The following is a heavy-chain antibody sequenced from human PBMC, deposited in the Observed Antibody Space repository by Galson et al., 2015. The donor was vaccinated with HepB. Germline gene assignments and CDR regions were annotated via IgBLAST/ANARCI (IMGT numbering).Heavy chain of an antibody. J-gene: IGHJ6*02. CDR2: ISAYNGNT. CDR1: GYTFTSYG. CDR3: ASLDYDFWSGYYNDYYYGMDV. D-gene: IGHD3-3*01. V-gene: IGHV1-18*01. Sequence: SVKVSCKASGYTFTSYGISWVRQAPGQGLEWMGWISAYNGNTNYAQKLQGRVTMTTDTSTSTAYMELRSLRSDDTAVYYCASLDYDFWSGYYNDYYYGMDVWGQGTTVTVSS.